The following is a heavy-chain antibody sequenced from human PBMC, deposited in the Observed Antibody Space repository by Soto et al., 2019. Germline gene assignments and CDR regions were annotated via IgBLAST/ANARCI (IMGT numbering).Heavy chain of an antibody. CDR2: VSWNGSRT. Sequence: PGGSLRLSCAASGFTFSSHSMNWVHQAPGKGLEWVSGVSWNGSRTHYADSVKGRFIISRDNSRNTLYLQTNSLRAEDTAVYYCVRNRYLNVLRYFDWLLTYYCYGMDVWGQGTTVTVSS. V-gene: IGHV3-35*01. J-gene: IGHJ6*02. CDR3: VRNRYLNVLRYFDWLLTYYCYGMDV. CDR1: GFTFSSHS. D-gene: IGHD3-9*01.